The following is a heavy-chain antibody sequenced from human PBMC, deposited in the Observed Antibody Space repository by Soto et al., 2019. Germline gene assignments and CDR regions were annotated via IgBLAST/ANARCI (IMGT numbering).Heavy chain of an antibody. CDR3: AIEYSTSAQYLYFDV. V-gene: IGHV1-69*06. J-gene: IGHJ2*01. CDR1: GGTFSSYA. Sequence: QVQLVQSGAEVKKPGSSVKVSCKVSGGTFSSYAIGWVRQAPGQGLAWVGGIIPITGTATYAQTFQGSVTITADKSTTTVYMELSSLRSEDTAVYYCAIEYSTSAQYLYFDVWGRGTLVTVSS. CDR2: IIPITGTA. D-gene: IGHD6-6*01.